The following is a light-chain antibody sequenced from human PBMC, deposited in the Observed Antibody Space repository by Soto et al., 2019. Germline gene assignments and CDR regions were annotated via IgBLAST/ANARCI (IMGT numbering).Light chain of an antibody. CDR3: QHYGSSWT. CDR1: ESVTSS. Sequence: EIVITQSPSALSVSPGNRATLSCRASESVTSSLAWYQQKPGQPPRLLIYGASSRATGIPDRFSGSGSGTDFTLTISRLEPEDFAVYYCQHYGSSWTFGQGTKVDI. V-gene: IGKV3-20*01. J-gene: IGKJ1*01. CDR2: GAS.